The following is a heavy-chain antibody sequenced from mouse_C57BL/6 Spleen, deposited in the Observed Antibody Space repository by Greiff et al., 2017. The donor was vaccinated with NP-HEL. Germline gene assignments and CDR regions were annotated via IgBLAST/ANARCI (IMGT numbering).Heavy chain of an antibody. Sequence: EVKLLESGPGMVKPSQSLSLTCTVTGYSITSGYDWHWIRHFPGNKLEWMGYISYSGSTNYNPSLKSRISITHDTSKNHFFLKLNSVTTEDTATYYCARGGGLRRGFAYWGQGTLVTVSA. V-gene: IGHV3-1*01. CDR1: GYSITSGYD. CDR2: ISYSGST. CDR3: ARGGGLRRGFAY. D-gene: IGHD2-4*01. J-gene: IGHJ3*01.